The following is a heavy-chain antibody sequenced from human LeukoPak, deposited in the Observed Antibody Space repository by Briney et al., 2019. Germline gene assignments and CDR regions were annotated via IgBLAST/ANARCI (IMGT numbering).Heavy chain of an antibody. V-gene: IGHV3-15*01. J-gene: IGHJ4*02. CDR2: IKSKTDGGTT. Sequence: PGGSLRLSCGASGFTFSNAWMSWVRQAPGKGREWVGRIKSKTDGGTTDYAAPVKGRFTISRDDSKNTLYLQMNSLKTEDTAVYYCTTEFIVGATDFAYWGQGTLVTVSS. CDR3: TTEFIVGATDFAY. D-gene: IGHD1-26*01. CDR1: GFTFSNAW.